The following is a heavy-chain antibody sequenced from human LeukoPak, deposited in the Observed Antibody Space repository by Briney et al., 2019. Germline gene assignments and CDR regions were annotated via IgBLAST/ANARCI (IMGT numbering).Heavy chain of an antibody. J-gene: IGHJ4*02. Sequence: SETLSLTCTVCGGSITTSSYYWGGIRQPPGKGLEWIGSIYYSGSTYHNPSLKSRVTISVDTSKNQFSLNLSSVTTADTAVYYCARVVSSSCFDYWGQGTLVTVSS. CDR1: GGSITTSSYY. CDR2: IYYSGST. V-gene: IGHV4-39*01. D-gene: IGHD6-13*01. CDR3: ARVVSSSCFDY.